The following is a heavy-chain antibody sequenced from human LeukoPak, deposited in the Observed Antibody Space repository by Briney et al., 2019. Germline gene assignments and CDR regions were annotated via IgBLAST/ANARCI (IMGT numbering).Heavy chain of an antibody. D-gene: IGHD2-15*01. CDR2: IYNGGTT. CDR3: AKDLYGLLGYCSGGNCYGVYFDF. CDR1: GFAVSSNY. Sequence: PGGSLRLSCAASGFAVSSNYMSWVRQAPGKGLEWVSIIYNGGTTYYADSVKGRFTISRDNSKNTLYLQMNSLRAEDTAVYYCAKDLYGLLGYCSGGNCYGVYFDFWGQGTLVTVSS. V-gene: IGHV3-53*01. J-gene: IGHJ4*02.